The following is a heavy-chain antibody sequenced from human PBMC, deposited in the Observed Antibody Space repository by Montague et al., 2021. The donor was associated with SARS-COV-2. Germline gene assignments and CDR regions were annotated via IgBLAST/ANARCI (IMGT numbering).Heavy chain of an antibody. CDR3: ARQVHIYCSSTSCPFDY. CDR2: IYPEDSDT. V-gene: IGHV5-51*01. D-gene: IGHD2-2*01. J-gene: IGHJ4*02. Sequence: QSGEEVKKPGESLKISCEGSGYSFTSYWIAWVRQMPGKGLEWMGIIYPEDSDTRYSPSFQGHVTISADKSMNTAFLQWSSLRASDTAIYYCARQVHIYCSSTSCPFDYWGQGTLVTVSS. CDR1: GYSFTSYW.